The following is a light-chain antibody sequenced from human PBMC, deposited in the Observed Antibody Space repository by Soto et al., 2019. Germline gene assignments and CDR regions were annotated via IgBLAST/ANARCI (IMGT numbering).Light chain of an antibody. CDR1: SSDVGSYSF. J-gene: IGLJ1*01. CDR2: EGS. V-gene: IGLV2-23*03. CDR3: CSCAAGINV. Sequence: QSVLTQPASVSGSPGQSITISCTGTSSDVGSYSFVSWYQQHPGKAPKLMIFEGSKRPSGVSNRFSGSKSGNTASLTISGLQAEDEADYYCCSCAAGINVFGTGTKATVL.